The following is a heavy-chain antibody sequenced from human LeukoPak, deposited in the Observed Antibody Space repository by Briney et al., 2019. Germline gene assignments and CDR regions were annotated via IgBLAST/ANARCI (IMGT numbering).Heavy chain of an antibody. J-gene: IGHJ4*02. CDR1: GYTFTGYY. CDR3: ARVPNYDFWSASTFDY. D-gene: IGHD3-3*01. Sequence: ASVKVSCKASGYTFTGYYMHWVRQAPGQGLEWMGWINPNSGGTNYAQKFQGRVTMTRDTSISTAYMELSRLRSDDTAVYYCARVPNYDFWSASTFDYWGQGTLVTVSS. V-gene: IGHV1-2*02. CDR2: INPNSGGT.